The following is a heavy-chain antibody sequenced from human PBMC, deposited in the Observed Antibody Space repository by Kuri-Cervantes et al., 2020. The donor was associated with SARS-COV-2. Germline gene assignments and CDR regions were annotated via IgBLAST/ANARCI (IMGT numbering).Heavy chain of an antibody. V-gene: IGHV1-8*02. D-gene: IGHD5-24*01. CDR1: GYTFTSYD. J-gene: IGHJ6*03. CDR3: ALMAGYYYYYYMDV. CDR2: MNPNSGNT. Sequence: ASVKVSCKASGYTFTSYDINWVRQATGQGLEWMGWMNPNSGNTGYTQKFQGRVTMTRDTSISTAYMELSRLRSDDTAVYYCALMAGYYYYYYMDVWGKGTTVTVSS.